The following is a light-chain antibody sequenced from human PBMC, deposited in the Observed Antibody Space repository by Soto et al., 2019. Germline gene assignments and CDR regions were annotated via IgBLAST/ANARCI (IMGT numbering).Light chain of an antibody. CDR2: AAS. Sequence: EIVLTQSPGTLSLSPGERATLSCRASQSVSNNYLAWYQQKPGQAPRLLIYAASTRAAAVPGRFTGSGSGTDFALTISRLEPEDFGVYYCQQYGDSPLTSGPGTKVDIK. CDR3: QQYGDSPLT. V-gene: IGKV3-20*01. CDR1: QSVSNNY. J-gene: IGKJ3*01.